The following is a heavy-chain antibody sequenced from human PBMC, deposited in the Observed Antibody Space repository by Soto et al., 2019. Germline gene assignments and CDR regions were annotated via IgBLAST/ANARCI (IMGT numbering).Heavy chain of an antibody. D-gene: IGHD1-26*01. CDR1: GGTFSSYA. CDR2: IIPIFGTA. CDR3: ARDRGGIVGATSFDS. J-gene: IGHJ4*02. Sequence: SVKVSCKASGGTFSSYAISWVRQAPGQGLEWMGGIIPIFGTANYAQKFQGRVTITADESTSTAYMELSSLRSEDTAVYYCARDRGGIVGATSFDSWGQGTLVTVSS. V-gene: IGHV1-69*13.